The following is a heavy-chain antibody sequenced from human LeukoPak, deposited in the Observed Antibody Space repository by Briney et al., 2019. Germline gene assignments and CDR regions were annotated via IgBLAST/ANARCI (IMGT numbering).Heavy chain of an antibody. D-gene: IGHD3-22*01. V-gene: IGHV4-39*07. J-gene: IGHJ4*02. CDR2: IYYSGST. CDR1: GGSISSSSYY. Sequence: SETLSLTCTVSGGSISSSSYYWGWICQPPGKGLERIGSIYYSGSTYYNPSLKSRVTISVDTSKNQFSLNLNSVTAADTAVYFCARDEGSAYPFDYWGQGTLVTVSS. CDR3: ARDEGSAYPFDY.